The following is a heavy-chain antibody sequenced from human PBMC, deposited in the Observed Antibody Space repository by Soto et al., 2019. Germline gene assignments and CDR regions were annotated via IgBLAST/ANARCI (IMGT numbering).Heavy chain of an antibody. CDR3: ARESEVSSSWSPDY. CDR2: IYYSGNT. CDR1: GGSVSSGDYY. J-gene: IGHJ4*02. V-gene: IGHV4-30-4*01. Sequence: SETLSLTCTVSGGSVSSGDYYWSWIRQPPGKGLEWIGYIYYSGNTYYNPSLKSRVTISVDTSKNQFSLKLSSVTAADTAVYYCARESEVSSSWSPDYWGQGTLVTVSS. D-gene: IGHD6-13*01.